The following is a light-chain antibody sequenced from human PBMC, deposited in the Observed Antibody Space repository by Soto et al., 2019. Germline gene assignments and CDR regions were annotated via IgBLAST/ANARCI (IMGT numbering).Light chain of an antibody. V-gene: IGKV3D-20*02. J-gene: IGKJ5*01. CDR3: QQRYSWPIT. CDR1: QNGASHSDGSN. Sequence: EIVMTHSPGTLSVSPGERATLSCRAIQNGASHSDGSNLAWYQQQPGQAPRLLIYGASNRATGIPDRFSGSGSGTDFTLTISRLEPEDFAVYYCQQRYSWPITFGQGTRLEI. CDR2: GAS.